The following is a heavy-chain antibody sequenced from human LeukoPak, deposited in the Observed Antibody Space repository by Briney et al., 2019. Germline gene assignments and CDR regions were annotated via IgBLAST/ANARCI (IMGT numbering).Heavy chain of an antibody. CDR2: IRYDGSNK. V-gene: IGHV3-30*02. CDR3: ARDHYYDSSGYTPAGDAFDI. J-gene: IGHJ3*02. Sequence: EGSLRLSCAASGFTFSSYGMHWVRQGPGKGLEWVAFIRYDGSNKNYADSVKGRFTISRDNSKNTLYLQMNSLRAEDTAVYYCARDHYYDSSGYTPAGDAFDIWGQGTMVTVSS. CDR1: GFTFSSYG. D-gene: IGHD3-22*01.